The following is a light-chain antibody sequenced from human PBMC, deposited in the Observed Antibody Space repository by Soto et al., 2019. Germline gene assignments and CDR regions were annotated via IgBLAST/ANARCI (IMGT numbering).Light chain of an antibody. Sequence: TQYPGSLSLSQGERVTLSCRASQSVDSTYLAWYQQKPDQSPRLLIYATSTRAAGIPDRFSGSGSGTDFTLTISRLEPDDVAVYYCQQYDTSPPMYTFGQGTKVDIK. V-gene: IGKV3-20*01. CDR3: QQYDTSPPMYT. J-gene: IGKJ2*01. CDR2: ATS. CDR1: QSVDSTY.